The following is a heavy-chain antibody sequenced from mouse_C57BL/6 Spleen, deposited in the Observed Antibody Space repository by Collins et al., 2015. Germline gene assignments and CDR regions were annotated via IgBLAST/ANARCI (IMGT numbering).Heavy chain of an antibody. Sequence: QVQLQQSGAELMKPGASVKISCKATGCTFSSYWIEWVKQRPGHGLEWIGEILPGSGSTNYNEKFKGKATFTADTSSNTAYMQLSSLTSEDSAVYYCASPYGNYDAMDYWGQGTSVTVSS. CDR1: GCTFSSYW. CDR3: ASPYGNYDAMDY. J-gene: IGHJ4*01. V-gene: IGHV1-9*01. D-gene: IGHD2-1*01. CDR2: ILPGSGST.